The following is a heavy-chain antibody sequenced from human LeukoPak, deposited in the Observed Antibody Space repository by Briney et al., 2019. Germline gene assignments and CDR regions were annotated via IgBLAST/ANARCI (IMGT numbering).Heavy chain of an antibody. Sequence: PSETLSLTCTVSGYSISSGYYWGWIRQPPGKGLEWIGSIYHSGSTYYNPSLKSRVTISVDTSKNQFSLKLSSVTAADTAVYYCARLGGGWSSGWYAFVGATPYFDYWGQGTLVTVSS. CDR2: IYHSGST. D-gene: IGHD6-19*01. J-gene: IGHJ4*02. CDR1: GYSISSGYY. CDR3: ARLGGGWSSGWYAFVGATPYFDY. V-gene: IGHV4-38-2*02.